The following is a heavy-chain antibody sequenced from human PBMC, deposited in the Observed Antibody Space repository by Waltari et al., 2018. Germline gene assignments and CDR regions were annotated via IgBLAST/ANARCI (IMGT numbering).Heavy chain of an antibody. Sequence: EEQLVESGGGVVQPGDSLRLSCAASGLTFSSFWLTWVRQAPGQGPLWASRISSDASDTTYADSVKGRFTISRDNARNTLYLQMNRLRAEDTAVYFCARVSRRTYRSPVPGRHYYYGMDVWGQGTTVTVSS. CDR2: ISSDASDT. D-gene: IGHD1-1*01. CDR3: ARVSRRTYRSPVPGRHYYYGMDV. V-gene: IGHV3-74*03. CDR1: GLTFSSFW. J-gene: IGHJ6*02.